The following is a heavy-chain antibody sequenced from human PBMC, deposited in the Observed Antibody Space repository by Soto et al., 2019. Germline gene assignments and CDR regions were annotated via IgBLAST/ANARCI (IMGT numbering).Heavy chain of an antibody. J-gene: IGHJ5*02. Sequence: ASVKVSCKASGYTFTSYDINWVRLATGQGLEWMGWMNPNSGNTGYAQKFQGRVTMTRDTSISTAYMELSSLRSEDTAVYYCARGYQKKYYDFWSGYYGWFDPWGQGTLVTVS. CDR3: ARGYQKKYYDFWSGYYGWFDP. D-gene: IGHD3-3*01. V-gene: IGHV1-8*01. CDR1: GYTFTSYD. CDR2: MNPNSGNT.